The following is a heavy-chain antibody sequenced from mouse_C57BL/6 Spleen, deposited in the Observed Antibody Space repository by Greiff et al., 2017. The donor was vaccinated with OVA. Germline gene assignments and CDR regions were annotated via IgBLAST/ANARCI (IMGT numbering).Heavy chain of an antibody. V-gene: IGHV1-82*01. J-gene: IGHJ3*01. Sequence: QVQLKESGPELVKPGASVKISCKASGYAFSSSWMNWVKQRPGKGLEWIGRIYPGDGDTNYNGKFKGKATLTADKSSSTAYMQLSSLTSEDSAVYFCARSDYGSSPWFAYWGQGTLVTVSA. CDR1: GYAFSSSW. CDR2: IYPGDGDT. D-gene: IGHD1-1*01. CDR3: ARSDYGSSPWFAY.